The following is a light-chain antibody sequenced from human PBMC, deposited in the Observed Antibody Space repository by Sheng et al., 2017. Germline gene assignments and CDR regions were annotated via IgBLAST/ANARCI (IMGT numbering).Light chain of an antibody. Sequence: IVLTQSPATLSLSPGERATLSCRASQSVSSSLGWYQQIPGRAPRLLIYAASNRATGIPDRFSGSGSGTQFTLTISSLQSEDFAFYYCQQYNNWPPYSFGQGTNVDVK. CDR1: QSVSSS. V-gene: IGKV3D-15*01. CDR3: QQYNNWPPYS. CDR2: AAS. J-gene: IGKJ2*03.